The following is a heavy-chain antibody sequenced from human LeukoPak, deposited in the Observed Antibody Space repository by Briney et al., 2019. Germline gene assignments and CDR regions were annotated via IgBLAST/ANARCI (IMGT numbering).Heavy chain of an antibody. V-gene: IGHV3-23*01. Sequence: TGGSLRLSCAASGFTFSNYDMSWVRQAPGKGLEWVSAVSGSGGSTYYADSVKGRFTVSRDNSKNTLYLQMNSLRAEDTAVYHCAKDKTSGTYFDYWGQGAPVTVSP. J-gene: IGHJ4*02. CDR3: AKDKTSGTYFDY. CDR2: VSGSGGST. D-gene: IGHD1-26*01. CDR1: GFTFSNYD.